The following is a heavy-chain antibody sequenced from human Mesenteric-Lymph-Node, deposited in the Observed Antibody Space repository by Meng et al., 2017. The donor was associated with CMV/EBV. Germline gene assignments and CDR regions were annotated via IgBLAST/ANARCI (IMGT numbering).Heavy chain of an antibody. Sequence: CKASGYTFTGYYMHWVRQAPGQGLEWMGWINPNSGGTNYAQKFQGWVTMTRDTSISTAYMELSRLRSDDTAVYYCARDSSSRSIFPRYWGQGTLVTVSS. J-gene: IGHJ4*02. D-gene: IGHD6-6*01. CDR1: GYTFTGYY. CDR3: ARDSSSRSIFPRY. CDR2: INPNSGGT. V-gene: IGHV1-2*04.